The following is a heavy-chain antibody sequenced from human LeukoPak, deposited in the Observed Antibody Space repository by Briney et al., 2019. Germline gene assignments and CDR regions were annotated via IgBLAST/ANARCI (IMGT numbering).Heavy chain of an antibody. Sequence: ASVKVSCKASGYTFTRYDMNRVRQATGQGLELMGWMNPNNGNTGYTQKFQGRVTITRNTSISTAYMELSSLRSEDTAVYYCARGRITGSHDWFDPWGQGTLVTVSS. CDR3: ARGRITGSHDWFDP. V-gene: IGHV1-8*03. D-gene: IGHD1-20*01. J-gene: IGHJ5*02. CDR2: MNPNNGNT. CDR1: GYTFTRYD.